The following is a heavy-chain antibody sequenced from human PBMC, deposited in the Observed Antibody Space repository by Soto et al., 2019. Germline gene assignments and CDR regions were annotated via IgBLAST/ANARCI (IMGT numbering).Heavy chain of an antibody. J-gene: IGHJ1*01. CDR2: ISAYNGNT. D-gene: IGHD6-13*01. V-gene: IGHV1-18*01. CDR1: GYTFTSYG. CDR3: ARPTDPDSSSWYEEYFQH. Sequence: GASVKVSCKASGYTFTSYGISWVRQAPGQGLEWMGWISAYNGNTKYAQKLQGRVTITTDTSTSTAYMELSSLRSEDTALFYFARPTDPDSSSWYEEYFQHWGQGTLVTVSS.